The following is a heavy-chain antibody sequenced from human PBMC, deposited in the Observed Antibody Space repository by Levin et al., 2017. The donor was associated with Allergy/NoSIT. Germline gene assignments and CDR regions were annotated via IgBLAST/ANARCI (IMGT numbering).Heavy chain of an antibody. D-gene: IGHD6-6*01. CDR3: AKGSDVYSRSSSEADY. CDR1: GFTFSSYA. CDR2: ISGSGGST. J-gene: IGHJ4*02. V-gene: IGHV3-23*01. Sequence: GGSLRLSCAASGFTFSSYAMSWVRQAPGKGLDWVSAISGSGGSTYYADSVKGRFTISRDNSKNTLHLQMNSLRAEDTAVYYCAKGSDVYSRSSSEADYWGQGTLVTVSS.